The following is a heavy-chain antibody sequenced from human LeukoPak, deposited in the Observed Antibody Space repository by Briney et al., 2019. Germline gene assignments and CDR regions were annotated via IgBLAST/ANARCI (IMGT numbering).Heavy chain of an antibody. CDR1: GDSVSDNGAA. CDR2: TYYRSKWST. Sequence: SQTLSLTCAISGDSVSDNGAAWNWIRQSPSRGLEWLGRTYYRSKWSTDYALFVKSRITISADTSKNQFSLQLNSVNPGDTAVYYCAEGFGGRVRSWGQGTLVTVSS. V-gene: IGHV6-1*01. CDR3: AEGFGGRVRS. D-gene: IGHD2-15*01. J-gene: IGHJ4*02.